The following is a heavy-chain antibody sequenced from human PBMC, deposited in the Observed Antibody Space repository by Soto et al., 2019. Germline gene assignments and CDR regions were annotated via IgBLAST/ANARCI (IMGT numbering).Heavy chain of an antibody. J-gene: IGHJ6*02. CDR1: GYTLTSYC. CDR3: ARDGIAVAGGGGYYYYYYGMDV. Sequence: ASVNLSCNASGYTLTSYCISWVRHSPGQGLEWMGWISAYNGNTNYAQKLRGRVTMTTDTSTSTAYMELRSLRSDDTAVYYCARDGIAVAGGGGYYYYYYGMDVWGQGTTVTVTS. CDR2: ISAYNGNT. V-gene: IGHV1-18*01. D-gene: IGHD6-19*01.